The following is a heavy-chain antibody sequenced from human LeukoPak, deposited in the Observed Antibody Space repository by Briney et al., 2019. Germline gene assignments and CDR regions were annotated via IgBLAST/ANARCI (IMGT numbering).Heavy chain of an antibody. D-gene: IGHD3-16*02. V-gene: IGHV4-59*01. CDR1: GGSISNYY. CDR3: ARRDRWTED. J-gene: IGHJ4*02. CDR2: IYYSGST. Sequence: PSETLSLTCTVSGGSISNYYWSWIRQPPGKGLEWIGYIYYSGSTYYDPSLKSRVTISVDTSKNQFSLKLSSVTAADTAVYYCARRDRWTEDWGQGTLVTVSS.